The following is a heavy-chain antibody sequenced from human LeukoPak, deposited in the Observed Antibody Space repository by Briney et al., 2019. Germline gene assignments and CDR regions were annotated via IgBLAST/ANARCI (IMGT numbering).Heavy chain of an antibody. J-gene: IGHJ4*02. D-gene: IGHD2/OR15-2a*01. CDR1: GFTFSNYG. V-gene: IGHV3-30*03. CDR2: ISYDGSNK. Sequence: GGSLRLSCAASGFTFSNYGMHWVRQAPGKGLEWVAVISYDGSNKYYADSVKGRFTISRDNSKNTLYLQMSSLRVEDTAVYYCARDSTFDYWGQGTRVTVSS. CDR3: ARDSTFDY.